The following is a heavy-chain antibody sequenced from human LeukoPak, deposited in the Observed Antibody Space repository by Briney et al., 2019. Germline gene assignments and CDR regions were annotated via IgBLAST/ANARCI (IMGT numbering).Heavy chain of an antibody. J-gene: IGHJ4*02. CDR2: IYYSGST. V-gene: IGHV4-39*01. CDR3: ATLAAAGDLVDY. D-gene: IGHD6-25*01. Sequence: SETLSLTCTVSGGSISSSSHYWGWIRQPPGKGLEWIGSIYYSGSTYYNPSLKSRVTISVDTSKNQFSLKLSSVTAADTAVYYRATLAAAGDLVDYWGQGTLVTVSS. CDR1: GGSISSSSHY.